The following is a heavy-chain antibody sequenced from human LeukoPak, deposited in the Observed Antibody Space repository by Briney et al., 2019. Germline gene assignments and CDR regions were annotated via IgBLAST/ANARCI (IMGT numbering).Heavy chain of an antibody. V-gene: IGHV1-69*13. CDR3: ARSRRTGITMIVGGGLDY. J-gene: IGHJ4*02. CDR2: IIPIFGTA. CDR1: GGTFSSYA. Sequence: GASVKVSCKASGGTFSSYAISWVRQAPGQGLEWMGGIIPIFGTANYAQKFQGRVTITADGSTSTAYMELSSLRSEDTAVYYCARSRRTGITMIVGGGLDYWGQGTLVTVSS. D-gene: IGHD3-22*01.